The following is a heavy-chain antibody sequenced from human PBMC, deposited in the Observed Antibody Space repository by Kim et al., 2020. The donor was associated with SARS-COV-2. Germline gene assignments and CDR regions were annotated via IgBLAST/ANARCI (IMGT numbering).Heavy chain of an antibody. D-gene: IGHD6-19*01. CDR1: GFTVNNFA. Sequence: GGSLRLSCGASGFTVNNFAMSWVRQAPGKGLEWVSTDPGGGGRTFYADSVKGRFTISRDNSKNTVFLQMNSVRAEDTAVYYCAKAQPRSSGWYGLEDWGRGPLVTVS. CDR3: AKAQPRSSGWYGLED. J-gene: IGHJ4*02. V-gene: IGHV3-23*01. CDR2: DPGGGGRT.